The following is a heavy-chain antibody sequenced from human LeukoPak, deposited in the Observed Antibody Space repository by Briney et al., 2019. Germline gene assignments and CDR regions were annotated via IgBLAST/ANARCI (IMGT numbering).Heavy chain of an antibody. J-gene: IGHJ6*02. CDR1: GFTISSYW. CDR3: ARDLHGDYSLFYYCGMDV. V-gene: IGHV3-7*01. CDR2: IKQDGSEK. D-gene: IGHD4-17*01. Sequence: GGSLRLSCAASGFTISSYWMSWVRQPPGKGLEWVANIKQDGSEKYYVDSVKGRFTISRDNAKNSLYLQMNSLRAEDTAVYYCARDLHGDYSLFYYCGMDVWGQGTTVTVSS.